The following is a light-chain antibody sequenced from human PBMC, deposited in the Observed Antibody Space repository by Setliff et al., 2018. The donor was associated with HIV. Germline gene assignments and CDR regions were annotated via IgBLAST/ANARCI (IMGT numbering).Light chain of an antibody. J-gene: IGLJ2*01. CDR3: CSHANSTTLLV. V-gene: IGLV2-23*02. CDR2: EVT. Sequence: QSVLTQPASVSGFPGQSITISCTGTSTDVGTYNLVSWYQRHPGKAPKLIIYEVTKRPSGISNRFSGSKSGNTASLTISGLQAEDETDYYCCSHANSTTLLVFGGGTKVTVL. CDR1: STDVGTYNL.